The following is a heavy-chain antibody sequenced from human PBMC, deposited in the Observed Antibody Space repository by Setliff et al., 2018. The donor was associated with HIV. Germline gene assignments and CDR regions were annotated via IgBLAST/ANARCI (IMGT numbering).Heavy chain of an antibody. D-gene: IGHD3-3*01. CDR3: ARVKRGLEWLPYGYFDY. Sequence: SETLSLTCTVSGGSISRGDYYWNWIRQPAGKGLEWIGHIYTSGSTSGSTYYNPSLKSRVTISVDTSKNQFSLKLSSVTAADTAVYYCARVKRGLEWLPYGYFDYWGQGALVTV. CDR2: IYTSGSTSGST. CDR1: GGSISRGDYY. J-gene: IGHJ4*02. V-gene: IGHV4-61*09.